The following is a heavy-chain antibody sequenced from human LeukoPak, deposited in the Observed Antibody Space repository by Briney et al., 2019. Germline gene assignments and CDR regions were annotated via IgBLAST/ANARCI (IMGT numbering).Heavy chain of an antibody. CDR2: INTNTGNP. D-gene: IGHD2-2*01. J-gene: IGHJ5*02. V-gene: IGHV7-4-1*02. Sequence: ASVKVSCKASGYTFTSYAMNWVRQAPGQGLEWMGWINTNTGNPTYAQGFTGRFVFSLDTSVSTAYLQISSLKAEDTAVYYCARDQLGYCSSTSCYADRVEWFDPWGQGTLVTVSS. CDR1: GYTFTSYA. CDR3: ARDQLGYCSSTSCYADRVEWFDP.